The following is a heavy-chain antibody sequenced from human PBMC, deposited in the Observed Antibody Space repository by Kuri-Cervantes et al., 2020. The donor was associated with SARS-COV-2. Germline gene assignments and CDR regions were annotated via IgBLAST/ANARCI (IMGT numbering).Heavy chain of an antibody. D-gene: IGHD3-22*01. CDR2: ISFDGTKK. J-gene: IGHJ4*02. Sequence: GESLKISCAASGFPFDTYGIHWVRQAPGKGLEWVAVISFDGTKKYYADSVKGRFTISRDNSKNTLYLQMNSLRAEDTAVYYCAKDFVYYYDSSGYLFDYWGQGTLVTVSS. CDR1: GFPFDTYG. CDR3: AKDFVYYYDSSGYLFDY. V-gene: IGHV3-30*18.